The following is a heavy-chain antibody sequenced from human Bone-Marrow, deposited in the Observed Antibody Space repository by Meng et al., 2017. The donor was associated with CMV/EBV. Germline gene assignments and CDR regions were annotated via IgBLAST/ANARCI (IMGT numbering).Heavy chain of an antibody. CDR3: VRVSVSRRSLPFYFYAMDV. CDR1: GYTFTGYY. Sequence: ASVKVSCKASGYTFTGYYMHWVRQAPGQGLEWMGWINPNSGGTNYAQKFQGRVTMTRDTSIDTAYMDLSSLTPDDTAMYYCVRVSVSRRSLPFYFYAMDVWGQGTTVTVSS. D-gene: IGHD2/OR15-2a*01. V-gene: IGHV1-2*02. J-gene: IGHJ6*02. CDR2: INPNSGGT.